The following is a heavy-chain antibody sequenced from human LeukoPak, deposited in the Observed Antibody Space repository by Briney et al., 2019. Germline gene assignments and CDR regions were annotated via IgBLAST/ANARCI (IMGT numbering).Heavy chain of an antibody. CDR1: GYTFTGYY. D-gene: IGHD5-18*01. CDR2: INPNSGDT. CDR3: ARDPIQLWLREFDY. J-gene: IGHJ4*02. V-gene: IGHV1-2*02. Sequence: ASVKVSCKASGYTFTGYYMHWVRQAPGQGLEWMGYINPNSGDTNYAQKFQGRVTMTRDTSISTAYMELSRLRSDDTAVYYCARDPIQLWLREFDYWGQGTLVTVSS.